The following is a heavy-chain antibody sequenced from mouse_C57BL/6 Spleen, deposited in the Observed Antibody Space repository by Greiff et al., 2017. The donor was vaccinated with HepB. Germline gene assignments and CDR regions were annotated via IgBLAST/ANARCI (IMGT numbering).Heavy chain of an antibody. D-gene: IGHD1-1*01. J-gene: IGHJ2*01. CDR2: INYDGSST. CDR3: ARIYYGSSVDY. CDR1: GFTFSDYY. V-gene: IGHV5-16*01. Sequence: EVKLMESEGGLVQPGSSMKLSCTASGFTFSDYYMAWVRQVPEKGLEWVANINYDGSSTYYLDSLKSRFIISRDNAKNILYLQMSSLKSEDTATYYCARIYYGSSVDYWGQGTTLTVSS.